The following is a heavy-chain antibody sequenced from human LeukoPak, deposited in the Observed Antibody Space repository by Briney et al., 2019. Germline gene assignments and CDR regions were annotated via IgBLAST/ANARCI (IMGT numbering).Heavy chain of an antibody. D-gene: IGHD3-3*01. V-gene: IGHV3-30-3*01. CDR3: ARDLERYYFDY. CDR1: GFTFSSYA. J-gene: IGHJ4*02. Sequence: GGSLRLSRAASGFTFSSYAMHWVRQAPGKGLEWVAVISYDGSNKYYADSVKGRFTISRDNSKNTLYLQMNSLRAEDTAVYYCARDLERYYFDYWGQGTLVTVSS. CDR2: ISYDGSNK.